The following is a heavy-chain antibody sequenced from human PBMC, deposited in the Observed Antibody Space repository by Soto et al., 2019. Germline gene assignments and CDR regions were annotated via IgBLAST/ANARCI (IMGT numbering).Heavy chain of an antibody. Sequence: PGESLKICCDGSGYRFTIYWIGLVRQMPGKGLEWMGIIYPGDSDTRYSPSFQGQVTISADKSISTAYLQWSSLKASDTAMYYCARQLAVAGGFDYWGQGTLVTVSS. CDR1: GYRFTIYW. D-gene: IGHD6-19*01. CDR2: IYPGDSDT. J-gene: IGHJ4*02. V-gene: IGHV5-51*01. CDR3: ARQLAVAGGFDY.